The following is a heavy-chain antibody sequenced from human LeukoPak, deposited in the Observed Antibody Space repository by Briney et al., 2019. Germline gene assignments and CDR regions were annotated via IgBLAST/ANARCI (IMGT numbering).Heavy chain of an antibody. CDR2: INPSGGST. V-gene: IGHV1-46*01. D-gene: IGHD4-17*01. J-gene: IGHJ4*02. Sequence: RASVKVSCTASGYTFTSYYMHWVRQAPGQGLEWMGIINPSGGSTSYAQKFQGRVTMTRDTSTSTVYMELSSLRSEDTAVYYCARALGYGDYVHQVDYWGQGTLVTVSS. CDR1: GYTFTSYY. CDR3: ARALGYGDYVHQVDY.